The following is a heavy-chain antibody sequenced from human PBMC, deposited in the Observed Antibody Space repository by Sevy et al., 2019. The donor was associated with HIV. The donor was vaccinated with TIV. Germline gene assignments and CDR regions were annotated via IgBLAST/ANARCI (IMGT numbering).Heavy chain of an antibody. CDR2: VSYDGRNT. CDR1: GFAFRKFG. Sequence: GGSLRLSCVGSGFAFRKFGMHWVRQAPGKGLEWLSAVSYDGRNTDYSDFLKGRFTISRDNSKNSLYLDISSLGVEDTAVYFCAKVGGGTSSALIYLEYGGRGPLVTVS. CDR3: AKVGGGTSSALIYLEY. D-gene: IGHD3-16*01. V-gene: IGHV3-30*18. J-gene: IGHJ4*02.